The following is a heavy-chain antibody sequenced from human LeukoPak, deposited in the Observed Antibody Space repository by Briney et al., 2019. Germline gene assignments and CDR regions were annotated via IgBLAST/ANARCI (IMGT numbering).Heavy chain of an antibody. CDR2: ISAYNGNT. CDR3: ARDASPREWELPKY. J-gene: IGHJ4*02. Sequence: ASVKVSCKASGYTFTSYGISWVRQAPGQGLEWMGWISAYNGNTNYAQKLQGRVTMTTDTSTSTAYMELRSLRSDDTAVYYCARDASPREWELPKYWGQGTLVTVSS. CDR1: GYTFTSYG. D-gene: IGHD1-26*01. V-gene: IGHV1-18*01.